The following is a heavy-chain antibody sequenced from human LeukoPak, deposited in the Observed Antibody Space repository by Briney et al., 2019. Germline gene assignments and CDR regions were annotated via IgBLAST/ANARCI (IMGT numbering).Heavy chain of an antibody. Sequence: PSETLSLTCTVSGGSISSGGYYWSWIRQHPGKGLEWIGYIYYSGSTYYNPSLKSRVTISVDTSKNQFSLKLSSVTAADTAVYYCARWSQDRPNYYYGSGSWRGFDYWGQGTLVTVSS. D-gene: IGHD3-10*01. J-gene: IGHJ4*02. V-gene: IGHV4-31*03. CDR1: GGSISSGGYY. CDR3: ARWSQDRPNYYYGSGSWRGFDY. CDR2: IYYSGST.